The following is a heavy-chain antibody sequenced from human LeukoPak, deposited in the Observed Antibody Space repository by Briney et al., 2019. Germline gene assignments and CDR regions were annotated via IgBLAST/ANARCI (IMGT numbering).Heavy chain of an antibody. J-gene: IGHJ4*02. D-gene: IGHD6-19*01. CDR2: ISSAGTTI. Sequence: GGSLRLSCAASGFTFSNYEMNWVRQPPGKGLEWVSYISSAGTTIYYADSVRGRFTISRDNARNSLYLQMNSLRAEDTAVYYCAKDRAVAGKEFHYWGQGTLVTVSS. CDR3: AKDRAVAGKEFHY. V-gene: IGHV3-48*03. CDR1: GFTFSNYE.